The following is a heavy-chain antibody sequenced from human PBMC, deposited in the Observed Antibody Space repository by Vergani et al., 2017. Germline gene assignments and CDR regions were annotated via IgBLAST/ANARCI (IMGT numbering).Heavy chain of an antibody. Sequence: QVQLVQSGAEVKKPGASVKVSCKASGYTFTSYDINWVRQATGQGLEWMGWMNPNSGNTGYAQKFQGRVTMTRNTSISTAYMELSSLRAEDTAVYYCARARGYDFWSGYYGSHSGFDPWGQGTLVTVSS. J-gene: IGHJ5*02. CDR2: MNPNSGNT. CDR1: GYTFTSYD. D-gene: IGHD3-3*01. V-gene: IGHV1-8*01. CDR3: ARARGYDFWSGYYGSHSGFDP.